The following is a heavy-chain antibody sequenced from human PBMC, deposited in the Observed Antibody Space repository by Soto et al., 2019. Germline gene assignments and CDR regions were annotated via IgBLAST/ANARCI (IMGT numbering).Heavy chain of an antibody. CDR2: INPNSGGT. CDR3: ARVGGGLASLGYYGMDV. Sequence: ASVKVPCKASGYTFIGYYIHWVRQAPGQGLEWMGWINPNSGGTNYAQRFQGWVTMTRDRSISTAYMELSRLKSDDTAVYYCARVGGGLASLGYYGMDVWGQGTTVTVSS. CDR1: GYTFIGYY. J-gene: IGHJ6*02. V-gene: IGHV1-2*04. D-gene: IGHD3-10*01.